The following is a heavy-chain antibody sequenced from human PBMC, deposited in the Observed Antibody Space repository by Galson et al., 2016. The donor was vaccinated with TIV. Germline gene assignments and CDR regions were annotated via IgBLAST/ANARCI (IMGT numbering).Heavy chain of an antibody. CDR1: GLIVSDNS. V-gene: IGHV3-66*02. Sequence: SLRLSCAASGLIVSDNSMTWVRQAPGKGLECVALLYDDGSTIYADSVKGRFTISRDNSKNMVYLQMNSLRPEDTAVYFCARDRRHCGNECYLRYYYGMDVWGQGPRSPYR. J-gene: IGHJ6*02. CDR2: LYDDGST. CDR3: ARDRRHCGNECYLRYYYGMDV. D-gene: IGHD2-21*01.